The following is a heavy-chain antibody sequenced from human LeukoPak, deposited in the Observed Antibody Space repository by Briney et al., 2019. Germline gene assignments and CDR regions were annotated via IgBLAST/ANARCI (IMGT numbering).Heavy chain of an antibody. CDR3: ARRLLGYCSGGSCYSGYFQH. V-gene: IGHV4-34*01. CDR1: GGSFSGYF. D-gene: IGHD2-15*01. Sequence: SETLSLTCAVYGGSFSGYFWSWIRQPPGRGLEWIGEINHSGSTNHNPSLKSRVTISVDTSKNQFSLRLSSVTAADTAVYYCARRLLGYCSGGSCYSGYFQHWGQGTLVTVSS. J-gene: IGHJ1*01. CDR2: INHSGST.